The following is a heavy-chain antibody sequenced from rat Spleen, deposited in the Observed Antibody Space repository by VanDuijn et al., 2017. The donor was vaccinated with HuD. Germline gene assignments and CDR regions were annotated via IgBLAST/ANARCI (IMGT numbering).Heavy chain of an antibody. CDR2: VSYDGSST. Sequence: EVQLVESDGGLVQPGRSLKLSCAASGFTFSDYYMAWVRQAPTKGLEWVATVSYDGSSTYYRDSVKGRFTVSRDNAKSTLYLQMDSLRSEDTATYYCARQSLDYFDYWGQGVMVTVSS. CDR3: ARQSLDYFDY. V-gene: IGHV5-29*01. J-gene: IGHJ2*01. CDR1: GFTFSDYY.